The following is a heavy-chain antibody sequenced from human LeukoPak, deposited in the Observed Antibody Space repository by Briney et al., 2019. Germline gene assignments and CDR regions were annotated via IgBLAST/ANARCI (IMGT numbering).Heavy chain of an antibody. CDR3: ASDYGSGSYFPYYYGMTV. CDR1: GYTFTGYY. Sequence: GASVKVSCKASGYTFTGYYMHWVRQAPGQGLEWMGRINPNTGDINYAQKFQGRVTMTRDTSVTTAFMELSSLTSDDTAVYYCASDYGSGSYFPYYYGMTVWGQGTTVTVPS. J-gene: IGHJ6*02. V-gene: IGHV1-2*02. CDR2: INPNTGDI. D-gene: IGHD3-10*01.